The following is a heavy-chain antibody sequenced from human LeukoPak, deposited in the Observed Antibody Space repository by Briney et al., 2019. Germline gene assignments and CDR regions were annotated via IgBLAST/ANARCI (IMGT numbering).Heavy chain of an antibody. V-gene: IGHV3-21*01. Sequence: PGGSLRLSCAASGFTFSSYSMNWVRQAPGKGLEWVSSISSSSSYIYYADSVKGRFTISRDNAKNSLYLQMNSLRAEDTAVYYCARDLRIAAAGTPVGYWGQGTLVTVSS. J-gene: IGHJ4*02. CDR2: ISSSSSYI. D-gene: IGHD6-13*01. CDR3: ARDLRIAAAGTPVGY. CDR1: GFTFSSYS.